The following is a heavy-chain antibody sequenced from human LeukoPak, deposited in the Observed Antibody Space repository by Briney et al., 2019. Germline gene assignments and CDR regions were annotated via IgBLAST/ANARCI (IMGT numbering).Heavy chain of an antibody. Sequence: PGGSLRLSCAASGFTFSSYGMHWVRQAPGKGLEWVAVISYDGSNKYYADSVKGRFTISRDNSKNTLYLQMNSLRAEDTAVYYCARGIQLGYDAFDIWGQGTMVTVSS. D-gene: IGHD5-18*01. CDR3: ARGIQLGYDAFDI. CDR1: GFTFSSYG. J-gene: IGHJ3*02. CDR2: ISYDGSNK. V-gene: IGHV3-30*03.